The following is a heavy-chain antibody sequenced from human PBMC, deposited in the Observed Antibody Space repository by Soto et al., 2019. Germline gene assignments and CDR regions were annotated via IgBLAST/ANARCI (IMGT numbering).Heavy chain of an antibody. J-gene: IGHJ5*02. CDR3: ARVIWSGHLTSDL. CDR1: GFTFSSNS. V-gene: IGHV3-48*02. CDR2: ISSSSSTI. Sequence: EVQVVESGGGLVQPGGSLRLSCAASGFTFSSNSVNWVRQAPGKGLEWISYISSSSSTIYADSVKGRFTISRDNAKNSLYLQMNSLRDEDTAVYYCARVIWSGHLTSDLWGQGTLVTVSS. D-gene: IGHD3-3*01.